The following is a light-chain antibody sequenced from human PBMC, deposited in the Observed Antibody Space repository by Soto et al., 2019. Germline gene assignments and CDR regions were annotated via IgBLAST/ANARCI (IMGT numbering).Light chain of an antibody. V-gene: IGKV2-28*01. CDR2: LGS. CDR1: QSLLHSNGYNY. Sequence: DIVMTQSPLSLPVTPGEPASISCRSSQSLLHSNGYNYLDWYLQKPGQSPQLLIYLGSNRASGVPDRFSGSGSGTDFTLKISRVGDEDVGVYYCMQALQTPPTLGGGTKVDLK. J-gene: IGKJ4*01. CDR3: MQALQTPPT.